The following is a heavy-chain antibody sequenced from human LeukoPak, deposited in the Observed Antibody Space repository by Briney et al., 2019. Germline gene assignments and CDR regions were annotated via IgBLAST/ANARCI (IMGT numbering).Heavy chain of an antibody. V-gene: IGHV4-34*01. Sequence: SETLSLTCAVYGGSFSGYYWSWIRQPPGKGLEWIGEINHSGSTNYNPSLKSRVTISVDTSKNQFSLKLSSVTAADTAVYYCARRGPYQLPPYYYYGMTSGAKGPRSPSP. CDR2: INHSGST. J-gene: IGHJ6*02. CDR1: GGSFSGYY. D-gene: IGHD2-2*01. CDR3: ARRGPYQLPPYYYYGMTS.